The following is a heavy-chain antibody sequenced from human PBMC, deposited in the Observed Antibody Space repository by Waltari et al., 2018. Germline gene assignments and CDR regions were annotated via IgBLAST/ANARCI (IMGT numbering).Heavy chain of an antibody. V-gene: IGHV1-2*06. D-gene: IGHD3-22*01. Sequence: QVQLVQSGAEVKKPGASVKVSCKASGYTFTGYYMHWVRQAPGQGLEWMGRINPNSGGTNYAQKFQGRVTMTRDTSISTAYMELSRLRSDDTAVYYCARDGEFYYDSSGQTATWGQGTLVTVSS. CDR1: GYTFTGYY. CDR2: INPNSGGT. J-gene: IGHJ5*02. CDR3: ARDGEFYYDSSGQTAT.